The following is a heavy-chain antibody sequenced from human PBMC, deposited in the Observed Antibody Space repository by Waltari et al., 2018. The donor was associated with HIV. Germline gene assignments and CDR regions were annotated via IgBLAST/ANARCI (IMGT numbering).Heavy chain of an antibody. V-gene: IGHV1-8*01. CDR1: GYTFTSYD. J-gene: IGHJ4*02. CDR2: MNPNSGNT. CDR3: ARALGRGYCSSTSCFFDY. D-gene: IGHD2-2*01. Sequence: QVQLVQSGAEVQKPGASVQVSCKASGYTFTSYDITWVRQATGQGLEWMGWMNPNSGNTGYAQKFQGRVTMTRDTSISTAYMELSSLRSDDTAVYYCARALGRGYCSSTSCFFDYWGQGPLVTVSS.